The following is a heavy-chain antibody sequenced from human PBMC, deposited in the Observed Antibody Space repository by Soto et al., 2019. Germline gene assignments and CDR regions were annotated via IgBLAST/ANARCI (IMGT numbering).Heavy chain of an antibody. J-gene: IGHJ5*02. D-gene: IGHD2-2*01. V-gene: IGHV1-69*02. CDR1: GGTFSSYS. Sequence: QVQLVQSGAEVKKPGSSVKVSCKASGGTFSSYSITWVRQAPGLGLEWMGTIIPMLGIPNYAQKFQCRVTITADKSESAAYMELSSLRSEDKAVYYCARVYQLLPSGFDPWGQGTLVTVSS. CDR3: ARVYQLLPSGFDP. CDR2: IIPMLGIP.